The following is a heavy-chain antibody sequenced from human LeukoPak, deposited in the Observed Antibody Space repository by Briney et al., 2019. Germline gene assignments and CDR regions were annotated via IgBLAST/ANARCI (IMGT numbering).Heavy chain of an antibody. CDR3: SRDKDF. J-gene: IGHJ4*02. D-gene: IGHD3-3*01. V-gene: IGHV3-74*03. Sequence: GESLRLSSVASGFTFSGYWVHWVRKAPGKGRMWVSRINSDGSVREYADSVKGRFTISRDNAKNTVYLQMNSLRAEDTAKYYCSRDKDFWGQGTLVTVSS. CDR2: INSDGSVR. CDR1: GFTFSGYW.